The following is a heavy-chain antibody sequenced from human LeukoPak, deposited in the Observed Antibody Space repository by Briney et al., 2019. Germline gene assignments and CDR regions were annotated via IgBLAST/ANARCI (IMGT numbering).Heavy chain of an antibody. CDR3: ARGKKMAAAGLDY. CDR1: GFTFSSYS. D-gene: IGHD6-13*01. CDR2: ISSSSSYI. J-gene: IGHJ4*02. V-gene: IGHV3-21*01. Sequence: GGSLRLSCAASGFTFSSYSMNWVRQAPGKGLEWVSSISSSSSYIYYADSVKGRFTISRDNAKNSLYLQMNSLRAEDTAVYYCARGKKMAAAGLDYWGQGTLVTVSS.